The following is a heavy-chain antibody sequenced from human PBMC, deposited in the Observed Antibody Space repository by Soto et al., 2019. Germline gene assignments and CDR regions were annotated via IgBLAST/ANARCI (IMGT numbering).Heavy chain of an antibody. CDR3: ARGQVVAATRRSWFDP. J-gene: IGHJ5*02. V-gene: IGHV4-31*03. CDR1: GGSISSGGYY. Sequence: KTSETLSLTCTVSGGSISSGGYYWSWIRQHPGKGLEWIGYIYYSGSTYYNPSLKSRVTISVDTSKNQFSLKLSSVTAADTAVYYCARGQVVAATRRSWFDPWGQGTLVTVSS. D-gene: IGHD2-15*01. CDR2: IYYSGST.